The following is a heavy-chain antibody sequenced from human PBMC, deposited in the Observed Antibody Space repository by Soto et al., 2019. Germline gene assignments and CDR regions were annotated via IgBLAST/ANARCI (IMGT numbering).Heavy chain of an antibody. CDR2: ISGSGGST. V-gene: IGHV3-23*01. CDR3: AKALRFLEWSQYYYYYGMDV. Sequence: GGSPRLSCAASGFTFSSYAMSWVRQAPGEGLEWVSAISGSGGSTYYADSVKGRFTISRDNSKNTLYLQMNSLRAEDTAVYYCAKALRFLEWSQYYYYYGMDVWGQGTTVTVSS. J-gene: IGHJ6*02. D-gene: IGHD3-3*01. CDR1: GFTFSSYA.